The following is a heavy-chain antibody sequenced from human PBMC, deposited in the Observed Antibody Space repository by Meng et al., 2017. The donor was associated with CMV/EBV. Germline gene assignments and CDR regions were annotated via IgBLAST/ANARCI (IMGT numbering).Heavy chain of an antibody. V-gene: IGHV5-51*01. Sequence: GGSLRLSCKGSGYSFTSYWIGWVRQMPGKGLEWMGIIYPGDSDTRYSPSFQGQVTISADKSISTAYLQWSSLKASDTAMYYCAGTWGPYAFDIWGQGTMVTVSS. CDR2: IYPGDSDT. J-gene: IGHJ3*02. CDR3: AGTWGPYAFDI. D-gene: IGHD3-16*01. CDR1: GYSFTSYW.